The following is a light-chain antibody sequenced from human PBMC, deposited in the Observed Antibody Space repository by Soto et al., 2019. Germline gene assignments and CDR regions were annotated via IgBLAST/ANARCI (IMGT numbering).Light chain of an antibody. CDR1: QSVSSSY. J-gene: IGKJ5*01. CDR2: GAS. V-gene: IGKV3-20*01. CDR3: QQYGRSPLVT. Sequence: EIVLTQSPGTLSLSPGERATLSCRASQSVSSSYLAWYQQKPGQAPRLLIYGASSRATGIPDRFSGSGSGTEFTLTISRLEPEDFVVYYCQQYGRSPLVTFRQGTRLEIK.